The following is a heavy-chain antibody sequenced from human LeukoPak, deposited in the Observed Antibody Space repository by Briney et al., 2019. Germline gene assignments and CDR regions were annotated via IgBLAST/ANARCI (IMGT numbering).Heavy chain of an antibody. D-gene: IGHD1-26*01. CDR3: ANLAWSGADFDY. V-gene: IGHV3-30*18. J-gene: IGHJ4*02. CDR2: ISYDGSNK. CDR1: GXTFSSYG. Sequence: TGGSLRLSCAASGXTFSSYGMHWVRQAPGKGLEWVAVISYDGSNKYYADSVKGRFTISRDNSKNTLYLQMNSLRAEDAAVYYCANLAWSGADFDYWGQGTLVTVSS.